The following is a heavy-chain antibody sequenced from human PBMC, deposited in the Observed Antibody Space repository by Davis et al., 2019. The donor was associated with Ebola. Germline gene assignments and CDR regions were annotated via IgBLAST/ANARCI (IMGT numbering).Heavy chain of an antibody. J-gene: IGHJ4*02. V-gene: IGHV2-5*02. Sequence: SGPTLMKPTQTLTLTCTFSGFSLSTRGVGVGWIRQPPGKALEWLALIYSDDDKRYSPSLKSRLTITKDTSKNQVVLTMTNMDPVDTATYYCARTTLYSSGWYRLYYFDYWGQGTLVTVSS. CDR2: IYSDDDK. D-gene: IGHD6-19*01. CDR1: GFSLSTRGVG. CDR3: ARTTLYSSGWYRLYYFDY.